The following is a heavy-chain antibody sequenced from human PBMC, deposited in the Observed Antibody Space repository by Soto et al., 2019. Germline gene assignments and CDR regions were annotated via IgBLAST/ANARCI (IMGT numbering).Heavy chain of an antibody. D-gene: IGHD2-21*02. V-gene: IGHV4-31*03. J-gene: IGHJ4*02. CDR2: IYYSGST. CDR1: GGSISSGGYY. Sequence: PSETLSLSCTVSGGSISSGGYYWSWIRQHPGKGLEWIGYIYYSGSTYYNPSLKSRVTISVDTSKNQFSLKLSSVTAADTAVYYCARDKGPLLLAGFDYWGQGTLVTVSS. CDR3: ARDKGPLLLAGFDY.